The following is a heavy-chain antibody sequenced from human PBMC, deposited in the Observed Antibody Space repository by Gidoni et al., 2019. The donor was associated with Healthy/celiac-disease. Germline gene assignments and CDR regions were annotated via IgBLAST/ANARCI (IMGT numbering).Heavy chain of an antibody. J-gene: IGHJ4*02. D-gene: IGHD3-22*01. CDR3: ARARGLTYYYDSSGYSFDY. Sequence: QVQLQESGPGLVKPSETLSLTCTVSGGSVSSGSYHWSWIRQPPGKGLEWIGYIYYSGSTNYNPSLKSRVTISVDTSKNQFSLKLSSVTAADTAVYYCARARGLTYYYDSSGYSFDYWGQGTLVTVSS. V-gene: IGHV4-61*01. CDR1: GGSVSSGSYH. CDR2: IYYSGST.